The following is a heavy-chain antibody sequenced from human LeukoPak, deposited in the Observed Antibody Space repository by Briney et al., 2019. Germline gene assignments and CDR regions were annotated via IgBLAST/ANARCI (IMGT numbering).Heavy chain of an antibody. V-gene: IGHV1-18*01. D-gene: IGHD2-2*01. J-gene: IGHJ6*02. CDR2: ISAYNGNT. Sequence: ASVKVSCKASGYTFTSYGISWVRQAPGQGLEWMGWISAYNGNTNYAQKLQGRVTMTTDTSTSTAYMELRSLRSDDTAVYYCARGFVVVPERYYGMDVWGQGTTVTVSS. CDR3: ARGFVVVPERYYGMDV. CDR1: GYTFTSYG.